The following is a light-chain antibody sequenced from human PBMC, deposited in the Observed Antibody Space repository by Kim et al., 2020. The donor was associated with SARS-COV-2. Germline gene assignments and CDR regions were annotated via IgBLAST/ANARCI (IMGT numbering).Light chain of an antibody. CDR3: QQYGSSPLT. CDR2: GAS. CDR1: QSVSSSY. Sequence: EIVLTQSPVTLSLSPGERATLSCRASQSVSSSYLAWYQQKPGQAPRLLIYGASSRATGIPDRFSVSGSGTDFTLTISRLEPEDFAVYYCQQYGSSPLTFGGGTKLEI. V-gene: IGKV3-20*01. J-gene: IGKJ4*01.